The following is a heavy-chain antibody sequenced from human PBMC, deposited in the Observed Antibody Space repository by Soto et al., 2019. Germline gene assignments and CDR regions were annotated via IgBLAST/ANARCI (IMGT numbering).Heavy chain of an antibody. CDR1: GGTFSSYA. CDR3: ARFYCSSTSCPDYYYYYGMDV. CDR2: IIPSFGTA. Sequence: QVQLVQSGAEVKKPGSSVKVSCKASGGTFSSYAISWVRQAPGQGLEWMGGIIPSFGTANYAQKFQGRVTINADESTSTAYMELSSLRSEDTAVYYCARFYCSSTSCPDYYYYYGMDVWGQGTTVTVSS. J-gene: IGHJ6*02. V-gene: IGHV1-69*01. D-gene: IGHD2-2*01.